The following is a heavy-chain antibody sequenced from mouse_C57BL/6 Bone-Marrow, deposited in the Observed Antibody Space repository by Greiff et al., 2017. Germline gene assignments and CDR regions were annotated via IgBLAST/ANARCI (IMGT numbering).Heavy chain of an antibody. CDR2: INPNNGGT. CDR3: ARGPYYYALYYFDY. V-gene: IGHV1-22*01. D-gene: IGHD1-1*01. CDR1: GYTFTDYN. J-gene: IGHJ2*01. Sequence: VQLQQSGPELVKPGASVKMSCKASGYTFTDYNMPWVKQSHGKSLEWIGYINPNNGGTSYNQKFKGKATLTVNKSSSTAYMELRSLTSEDSAVYYCARGPYYYALYYFDYWGQGTTLTVSS.